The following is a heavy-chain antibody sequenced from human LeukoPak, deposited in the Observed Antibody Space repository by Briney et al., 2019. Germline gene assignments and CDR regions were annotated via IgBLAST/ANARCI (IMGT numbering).Heavy chain of an antibody. J-gene: IGHJ6*03. Sequence: GGSLRLSCAASGFTFSSYVMHWVRQAPGKGLEWVAIISYDGSDKYYADSVKGRFTISRDNAKNSLYLQMNSLRAEDTAVYYCARRLSSSWPNYYYYYMDVWGKGTTVTISS. CDR3: ARRLSSSWPNYYYYYMDV. CDR1: GFTFSSYV. D-gene: IGHD6-13*01. V-gene: IGHV3-30*04. CDR2: ISYDGSDK.